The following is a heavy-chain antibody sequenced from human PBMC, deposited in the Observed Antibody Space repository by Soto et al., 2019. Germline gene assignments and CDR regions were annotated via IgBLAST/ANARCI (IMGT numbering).Heavy chain of an antibody. V-gene: IGHV1-3*01. CDR2: INAGNGNT. Sequence: GASVKVSCKASGYTFTSYAMHLVRPAPGQRLEWVGWINAGNGNTKYSQKFQGRVTITRDTSASTAYMELSSLRSEDTAVYYCARTRRDCSSTSCYAGVRNWFDPWGQGTLVTVSS. J-gene: IGHJ5*02. CDR3: ARTRRDCSSTSCYAGVRNWFDP. CDR1: GYTFTSYA. D-gene: IGHD2-2*01.